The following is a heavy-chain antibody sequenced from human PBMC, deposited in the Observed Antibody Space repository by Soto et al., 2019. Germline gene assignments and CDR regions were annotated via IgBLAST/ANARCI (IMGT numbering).Heavy chain of an antibody. CDR2: IYYRGNT. V-gene: IGHV4-39*01. Sequence: QLQLQESGPGLVKPSETLSLTCSVSGDSINSDNYYWGWIRQPPGKGLERIGSIYYRGNTYYNPSLKTRVTISLDKSKSQFSLKLNSVIAADSVVYFCARLEGLATISYYFDYWGQGTLVTVSS. CDR3: ARLEGLATISYYFDY. D-gene: IGHD3-9*01. CDR1: GDSINSDNYY. J-gene: IGHJ4*02.